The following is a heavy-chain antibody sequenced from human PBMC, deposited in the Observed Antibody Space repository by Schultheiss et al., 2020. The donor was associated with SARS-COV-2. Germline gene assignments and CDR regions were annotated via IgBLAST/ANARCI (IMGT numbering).Heavy chain of an antibody. V-gene: IGHV4-31*01. J-gene: IGHJ1*01. CDR2: IYYSGST. CDR1: GGSISSGGYY. Sequence: SQTLSLTCTVSGGSISSGGYYWSWIRQHPGKGLEWIGYIYYSGSTYYNPSLKSLVTISVDTSKNQFSLKVSSVTAADTAVYYCARTVRVAAAGGYFQHWGQGTLVTVSS. D-gene: IGHD6-13*01. CDR3: ARTVRVAAAGGYFQH.